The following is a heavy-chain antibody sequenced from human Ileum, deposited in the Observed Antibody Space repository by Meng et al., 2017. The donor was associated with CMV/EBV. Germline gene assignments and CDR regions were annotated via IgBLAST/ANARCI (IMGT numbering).Heavy chain of an antibody. Sequence: VSCKASGYTFPHFYIHWMRPAPGHRLEWIGWISPNSGGTNYVENFQGRVTLTRDTSINTAYLELRRLTSDDTAVYYCARGDGEPTDFWGQGTLVTVSS. CDR3: ARGDGEPTDF. CDR2: ISPNSGGT. V-gene: IGHV1-2*02. J-gene: IGHJ4*02. CDR1: GYTFPHFY. D-gene: IGHD3-10*01.